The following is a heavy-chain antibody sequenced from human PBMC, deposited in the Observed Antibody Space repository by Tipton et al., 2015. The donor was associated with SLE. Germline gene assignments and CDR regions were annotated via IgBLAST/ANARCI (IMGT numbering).Heavy chain of an antibody. V-gene: IGHV3-30*18. Sequence: SLRLSCAASGFTFSSYGMHWVRQAPGKGLEWVAVIWYDGSNKYYADSVKGRFTISRDNSKNTLYLQMNSLRAEDTAMYYCAKDKGGSGGDFDYWGQGTLVTVSS. J-gene: IGHJ4*02. CDR3: AKDKGGSGGDFDY. CDR1: GFTFSSYG. D-gene: IGHD3-16*01. CDR2: IWYDGSNK.